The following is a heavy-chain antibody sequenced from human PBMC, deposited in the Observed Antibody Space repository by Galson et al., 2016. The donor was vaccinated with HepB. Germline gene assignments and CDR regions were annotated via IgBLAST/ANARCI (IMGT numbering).Heavy chain of an antibody. CDR3: ARDKSFYYYGMDV. CDR2: ISYHGSDK. J-gene: IGHJ6*02. Sequence: SLRLSCAASGFSFSTYAMHWVRQAPGKGLEWVAAISYHGSDKYYADSVKGRVTISRDNSNNTLYLRMTSLSPEDTAVYYCARDKSFYYYGMDVWGQGTTVTVSS. V-gene: IGHV3-30-3*01. CDR1: GFSFSTYA.